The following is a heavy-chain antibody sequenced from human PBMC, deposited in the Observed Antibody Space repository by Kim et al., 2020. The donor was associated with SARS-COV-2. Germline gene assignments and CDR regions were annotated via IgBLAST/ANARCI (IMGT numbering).Heavy chain of an antibody. V-gene: IGHV4-31*03. J-gene: IGHJ3*02. CDR1: GGSISSGGYY. CDR2: IYYSGST. Sequence: SETLSLTCTVSGGSISSGGYYWSWIRQHPGKGLEWIGYIYYSGSTYYNPSLKSRVTISVDTSKNQFSLKLSSVTAADTAVYYCARDRVLGRGYSYYYYDSPAAFDIWGQGTMVTVSS. D-gene: IGHD3-22*01. CDR3: ARDRVLGRGYSYYYYDSPAAFDI.